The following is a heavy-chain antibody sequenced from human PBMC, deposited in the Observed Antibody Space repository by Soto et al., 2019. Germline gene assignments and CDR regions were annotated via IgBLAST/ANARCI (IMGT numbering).Heavy chain of an antibody. CDR3: ATEAYDNSGSLAFDI. Sequence: SETLSLTCTVSGGSITNYYYSWIRQPPGKGLEWIGYIFHTGTTSYNPSLKSRVTLSVDTSQSQFSLKLNSVTAADTAVYYCATEAYDNSGSLAFDIWGPGTLVTVSS. CDR2: IFHTGTT. CDR1: GGSITNYY. D-gene: IGHD3-22*01. V-gene: IGHV4-59*08. J-gene: IGHJ3*02.